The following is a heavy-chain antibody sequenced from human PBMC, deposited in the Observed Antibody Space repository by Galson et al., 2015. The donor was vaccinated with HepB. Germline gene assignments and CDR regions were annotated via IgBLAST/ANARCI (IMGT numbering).Heavy chain of an antibody. V-gene: IGHV1-18*04. Sequence: SVKVSCKASGYAFSSYGIVWVRQAPGQGLEWMGWISAFDGDIMYAQKFQGRVTMTTDTSTSTAYMDLRSLRSDDTAVYYCAKDHRYSSSWIDYWGQGTLVTVSS. J-gene: IGHJ4*02. D-gene: IGHD2-2*01. CDR2: ISAFDGDI. CDR3: AKDHRYSSSWIDY. CDR1: GYAFSSYG.